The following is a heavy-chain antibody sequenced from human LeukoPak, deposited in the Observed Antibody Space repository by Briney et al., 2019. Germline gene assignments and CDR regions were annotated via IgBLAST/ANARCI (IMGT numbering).Heavy chain of an antibody. Sequence: EAGGSLRLSCAASGFTFSSYSMNWVRQAPGKGLEWVSVIYSGGSTYCADSVKGRFTISRDNSKNTLYLQMNSLRAEDTAVYYCARGQIAARGLFDYWGQGTLVTVSS. J-gene: IGHJ4*02. D-gene: IGHD6-25*01. V-gene: IGHV3-53*01. CDR2: IYSGGST. CDR3: ARGQIAARGLFDY. CDR1: GFTFSSYS.